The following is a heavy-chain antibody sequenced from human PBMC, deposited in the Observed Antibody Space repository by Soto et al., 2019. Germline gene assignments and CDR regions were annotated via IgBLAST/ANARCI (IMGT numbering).Heavy chain of an antibody. CDR1: GFTFSSYA. CDR2: ISYDGGDK. CDR3: ARSAGGSYPQYDY. D-gene: IGHD1-26*01. V-gene: IGHV3-30*04. Sequence: QVQLVESGGGVVQPGRSLRLSCEASGFTFSSYAMLWVRQAPGTGLEWVAVISYDGGDKYYPDSVKGLFTIARDNSYNTLYLQMNSLRVEDTAVYYCARSAGGSYPQYDYWGQGTLVTVSS. J-gene: IGHJ4*02.